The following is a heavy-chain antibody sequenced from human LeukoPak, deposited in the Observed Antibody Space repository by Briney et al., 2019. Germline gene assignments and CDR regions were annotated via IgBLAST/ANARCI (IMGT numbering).Heavy chain of an antibody. Sequence: PGGSLRLSCEASGLSLSNYPMHWVRQAPGKGLEWITLITYDGAFDGGKTYYADSVKGRFTISRDNSKSTLYLQMNSLKAEDTAVYYCASNWAYDYVVQSYWGQGTLVTVSS. D-gene: IGHD3-16*01. CDR3: ASNWAYDYVVQSY. CDR1: GLSLSNYP. CDR2: ITYDGAFDGGKT. V-gene: IGHV3-30*07. J-gene: IGHJ4*02.